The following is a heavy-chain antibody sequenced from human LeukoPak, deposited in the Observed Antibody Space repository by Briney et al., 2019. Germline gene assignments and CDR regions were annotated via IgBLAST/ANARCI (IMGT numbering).Heavy chain of an antibody. CDR3: ARDKYGDHPDY. Sequence: SETLSLTCTVSGGSISSYYWSWIRQPPGKGLEWIGYIYYSGSTNYDPSLKSRVTISVDTSKNQFPLKLSSVTAADTAVYYCARDKYGDHPDYWGQGTLVTVSS. V-gene: IGHV4-59*01. CDR1: GGSISSYY. D-gene: IGHD4-17*01. CDR2: IYYSGST. J-gene: IGHJ4*02.